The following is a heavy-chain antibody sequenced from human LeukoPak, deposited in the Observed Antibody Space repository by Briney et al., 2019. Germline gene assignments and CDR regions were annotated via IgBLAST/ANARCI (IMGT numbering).Heavy chain of an antibody. CDR2: ISGSGGST. J-gene: IGHJ4*02. Sequence: GGSLRLSCAASGFTFSSYAMSWVRQAPGKGLEWVSAISGSGGSTYYADSVKGRFTISRDNSKNTLYLQMNSLRAEDTAVYYCAKDRGCYYDSSGSDYWGQGTLVTVSS. V-gene: IGHV3-23*01. D-gene: IGHD3-22*01. CDR3: AKDRGCYYDSSGSDY. CDR1: GFTFSSYA.